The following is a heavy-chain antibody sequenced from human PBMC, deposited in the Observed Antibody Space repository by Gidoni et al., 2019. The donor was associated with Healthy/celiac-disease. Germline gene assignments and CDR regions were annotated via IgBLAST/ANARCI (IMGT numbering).Heavy chain of an antibody. CDR2: IFSNDEK. CDR3: ARPAATSSKLELDAFDI. D-gene: IGHD1-7*01. V-gene: IGHV2-26*01. CDR1: GFSLSNARMG. J-gene: IGHJ3*02. Sequence: QVTLKESGPVLVKPTETLTLTCTVSGFSLSNARMGVSWIRQPPGKALECLAHIFSNDEKSYSTSLKSRLTISKDTSKSQVVLTMTNMDPVDTATYYCARPAATSSKLELDAFDIWGQGTMVTVSS.